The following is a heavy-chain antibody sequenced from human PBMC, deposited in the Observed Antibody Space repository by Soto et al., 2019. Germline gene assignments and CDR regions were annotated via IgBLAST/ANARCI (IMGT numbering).Heavy chain of an antibody. J-gene: IGHJ4*02. V-gene: IGHV4-4*02. CDR1: GDSINSSHW. D-gene: IGHD3-3*02. CDR2: ISHSGNA. CDR3: AARHFRRGPWPARSLDS. Sequence: PSETLSLTCAVSGDSINSSHWWNWVRQPPGKGLEGIGQISHSGNANYNPSLTSRVTISVDKSKNHFSLKLTSVTAADTAVYYFAARHFRRGPWPARSLDSWGQGTLVHLSS.